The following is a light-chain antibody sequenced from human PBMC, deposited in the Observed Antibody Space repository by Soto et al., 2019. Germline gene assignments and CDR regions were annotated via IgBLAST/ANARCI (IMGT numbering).Light chain of an antibody. V-gene: IGKV3-20*01. CDR2: DAS. CDR3: QQYGSSPQA. J-gene: IGKJ1*01. Sequence: SVLTQSPGTLSLSPGEIATLSCRASQSVTYNYLAWYQQKPGQPPSLLIYDASTRATGIPDRISGSGSGTDFTLTISRLEPEDSAVYYCQQYGSSPQAFGQGTKV. CDR1: QSVTYNY.